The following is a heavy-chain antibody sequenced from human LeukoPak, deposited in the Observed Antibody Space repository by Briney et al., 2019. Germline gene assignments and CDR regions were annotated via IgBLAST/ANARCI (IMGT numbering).Heavy chain of an antibody. D-gene: IGHD2-2*01. V-gene: IGHV3-66*02. CDR3: ARGARYCSSTSCYSDDAFDI. J-gene: IGHJ3*02. CDR2: IYSGGST. Sequence: GGSLRLSCAASGFTFSSNYMSWVRQAPGKGLEWVSVIYSGGSTYYADSVKGRFTISRDNSKNTLYLQMNSLRAEDTAVYYCARGARYCSSTSCYSDDAFDIWGQGTMVTVSS. CDR1: GFTFSSNY.